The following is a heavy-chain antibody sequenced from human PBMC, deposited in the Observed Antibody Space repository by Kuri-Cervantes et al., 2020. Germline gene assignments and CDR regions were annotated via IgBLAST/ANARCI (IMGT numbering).Heavy chain of an antibody. CDR3: ARSLYYYGSGSPRLADY. D-gene: IGHD3-10*01. J-gene: IGHJ4*02. V-gene: IGHV1-46*01. Sequence: ASVKVSCKASGYTFTSYYMHWVRQAPGQGLEWMGIINPSGGSTSYAQKFQGRVTMTRDTSTSTAYMELRSLRSDDTAVYYCARSLYYYGSGSPRLADYWGQGTLVTVSS. CDR1: GYTFTSYY. CDR2: INPSGGST.